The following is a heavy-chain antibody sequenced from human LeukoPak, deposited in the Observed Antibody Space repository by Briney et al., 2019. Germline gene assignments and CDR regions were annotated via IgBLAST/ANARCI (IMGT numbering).Heavy chain of an antibody. J-gene: IGHJ3*02. V-gene: IGHV3-21*01. Sequence: AGGSLRLSCAASGFTFSSYSMNWVRQAPGKGLEWVSSISSSSSYIYYADSVKGRFTISRDNAKNSLYLQMNSLRAEDTAVYYCAREAVGGRITIFGVARAAFDIWGQGTMVTVSS. CDR2: ISSSSSYI. D-gene: IGHD3-3*01. CDR1: GFTFSSYS. CDR3: AREAVGGRITIFGVARAAFDI.